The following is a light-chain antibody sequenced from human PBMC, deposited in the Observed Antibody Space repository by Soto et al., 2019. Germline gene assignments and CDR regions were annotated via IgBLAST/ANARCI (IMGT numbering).Light chain of an antibody. Sequence: EILLTQSPDTLSLSPGERAALSCMAVQSVSSYLAWYQQKPGQAPRLLIYDASNRATCIPARFSGGGSGTDFTLTISSLEPEDFAVYYCQQRSNWPITFGQGTRLEIK. V-gene: IGKV3-11*01. CDR2: DAS. J-gene: IGKJ5*01. CDR3: QQRSNWPIT. CDR1: QSVSSY.